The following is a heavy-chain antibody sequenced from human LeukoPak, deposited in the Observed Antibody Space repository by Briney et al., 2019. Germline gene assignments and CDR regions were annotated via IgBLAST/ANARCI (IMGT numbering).Heavy chain of an antibody. J-gene: IGHJ4*02. D-gene: IGHD6-13*01. CDR1: GFTFSSYA. V-gene: IGHV3-23*01. CDR2: ISGSGGST. Sequence: GGSLRLSCAASGFTFSSYAMDWVRQAPGKGLERVSGISGSGGSTYYADSVKGRFTISRDNSKNTLYLQMNSLRAEDTAVFFCARAGSSSYYYFDCWGQGTLVTVSS. CDR3: ARAGSSSYYYFDC.